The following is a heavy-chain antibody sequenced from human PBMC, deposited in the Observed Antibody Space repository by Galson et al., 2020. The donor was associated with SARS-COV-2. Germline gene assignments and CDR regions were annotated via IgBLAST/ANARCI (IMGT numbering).Heavy chain of an antibody. CDR2: INHSGST. D-gene: IGHD6-13*01. CDR1: GGSFSGYY. V-gene: IGHV4-34*01. Sequence: SETLSLTCAVYGGSFSGYYWSWIRQPPGKGLEWIGEINHSGSTNYNPSLKSRVTISVDTSKNQFSLKLSSVTAADTAVYSCARGRYSSSGYGGRNWFDTWVQGTLVTVSS. CDR3: ARGRYSSSGYGGRNWFDT. J-gene: IGHJ5*02.